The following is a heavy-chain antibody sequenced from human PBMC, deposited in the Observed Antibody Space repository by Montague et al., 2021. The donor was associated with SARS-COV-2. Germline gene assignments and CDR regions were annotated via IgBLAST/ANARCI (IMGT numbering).Heavy chain of an antibody. CDR3: ARVPPYYYDSSGYYSGAFDI. CDR2: IYTSGST. D-gene: IGHD3-22*01. CDR1: GGSISSGSYY. J-gene: IGHJ3*02. Sequence: TLSLTCTVSGGSISSGSYYWSWIRQPAGKELEWIGRIYTSGSTNYNPPLKSRVAISVDTSKNQFSLKLSSVTAADTAMCYCARVPPYYYDSSGYYSGAFDIWGQGTMVTVSS. V-gene: IGHV4-61*02.